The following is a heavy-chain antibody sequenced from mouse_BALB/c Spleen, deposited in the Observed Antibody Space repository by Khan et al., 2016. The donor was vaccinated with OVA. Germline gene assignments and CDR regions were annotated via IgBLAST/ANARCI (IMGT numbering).Heavy chain of an antibody. D-gene: IGHD2-14*01. J-gene: IGHJ4*01. CDR1: GFSLSRYN. Sequence: QVQLKESGPGLVAPSQSLSITCTVSGFSLSRYNIHWVRQPPGKGLEWLGMIWGGGGTDYNSPLKSRLSISKDKSRSQVFLKMNSLQTDDTAVFYCARAYYRYDGYYAMDYWGQGTSVTVSS. V-gene: IGHV2-6-4*01. CDR3: ARAYYRYDGYYAMDY. CDR2: IWGGGGT.